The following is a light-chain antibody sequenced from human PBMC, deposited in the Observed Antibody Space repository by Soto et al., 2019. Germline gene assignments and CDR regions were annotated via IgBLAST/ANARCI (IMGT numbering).Light chain of an antibody. CDR1: QSISSY. V-gene: IGKV1-39*01. Sequence: DIQMTQSASSLSASVGDRVTITCRASQSISSYLNWYQQKPGKAPKLLIYAASSLQSGVPSRFSGSGSGTDFTLTISRLDPEDFAVYYCQQYGSSPSFGQGTKADIK. CDR2: AAS. CDR3: QQYGSSPS. J-gene: IGKJ1*01.